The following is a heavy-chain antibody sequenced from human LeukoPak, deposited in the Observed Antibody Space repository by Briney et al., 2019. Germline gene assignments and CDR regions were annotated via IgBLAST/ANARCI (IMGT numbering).Heavy chain of an antibody. D-gene: IGHD7-27*01. V-gene: IGHV1-8*02. CDR3: ARGPPNWGYDY. CDR1: GYTFNNYA. Sequence: GASVKVSCKASGYTFNNYAMNWVRQAPGQGPEWMGWMSPNSGNTGYAQKFQGRVTMTRSTSMSTAYMELSSLRSEDTAVYYCARGPPNWGYDYWGQGTLVTVSS. CDR2: MSPNSGNT. J-gene: IGHJ4*02.